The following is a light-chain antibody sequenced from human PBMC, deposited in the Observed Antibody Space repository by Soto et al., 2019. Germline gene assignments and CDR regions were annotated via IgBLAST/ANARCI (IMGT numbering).Light chain of an antibody. CDR1: QALNTR. V-gene: IGKV3-11*01. CDR2: LTS. CDR3: HQRQSWPRT. Sequence: EIVLTQSPATLSAFQGDRVTLSCRASQALNTRLAWYQHKPGQAPRLLIYLTSNRAAGVPSRFSARGSETDFTLTISDVQPEGFAVYYCHQRQSWPRTFGQGTKVDIK. J-gene: IGKJ1*01.